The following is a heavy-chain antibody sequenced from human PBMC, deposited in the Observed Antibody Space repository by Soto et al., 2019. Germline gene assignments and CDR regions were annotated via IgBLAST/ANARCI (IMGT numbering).Heavy chain of an antibody. V-gene: IGHV3-74*01. Sequence: EVQLVESGGGLVQPGGSLRLSCAASGFTFSIYWMHWVRQVPGKGLVWVSRMNTDGSRTSYADSARGRFTISRDDAKSTLYLQMNNLTTEDPAVYYWARGDGDQYDGHGYLGRHWGQGTLVTVSS. CDR2: MNTDGSRT. D-gene: IGHD5-18*01. CDR3: ARGDGDQYDGHGYLGRH. CDR1: GFTFSIYW. J-gene: IGHJ4*02.